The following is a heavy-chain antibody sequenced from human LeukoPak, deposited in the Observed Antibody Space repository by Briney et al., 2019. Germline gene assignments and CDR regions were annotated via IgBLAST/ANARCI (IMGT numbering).Heavy chain of an antibody. Sequence: SGGSLRLSCAASGFTFSSYAMSWVRQAPGKGLEWVSYISRSGSTIFYADSVKGRFTISRDNAKNSVSLQMNSLRAEDTAVYFCARPTWTNYMDVWGKGTAVTISS. V-gene: IGHV3-48*03. D-gene: IGHD3/OR15-3a*01. CDR2: ISRSGSTI. CDR3: ARPTWTNYMDV. J-gene: IGHJ6*03. CDR1: GFTFSSYA.